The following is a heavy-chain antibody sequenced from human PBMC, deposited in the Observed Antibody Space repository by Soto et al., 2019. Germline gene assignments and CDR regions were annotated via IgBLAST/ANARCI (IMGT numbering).Heavy chain of an antibody. V-gene: IGHV1-24*01. Sequence: ASVKVSCRVSGYTLTELSMHWVRQAPGKGLEWMGGFDPEDGETIYAQKFQGRVTMTEDTSTDTAYMELSSLRSEDTAVYYCAIYSSSSPYYFDYWGQGTLVTVSS. J-gene: IGHJ4*02. D-gene: IGHD6-6*01. CDR2: FDPEDGET. CDR1: GYTLTELS. CDR3: AIYSSSSPYYFDY.